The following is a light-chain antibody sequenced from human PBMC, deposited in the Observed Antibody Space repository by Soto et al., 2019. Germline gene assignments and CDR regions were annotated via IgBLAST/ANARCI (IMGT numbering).Light chain of an antibody. CDR2: EVS. CDR1: SSDVGGYNY. CDR3: SSYAGSNVV. J-gene: IGLJ2*01. Sequence: QSALTQPPSASGSPGQSVTISCTGTSSDVGGYNYVSWYQQHPGKAPKLMIYEVSKRPSGVPDRFSGSKSGNTASLTVSGLQAEYEDDYYCSSYAGSNVVFGGGTKLTVL. V-gene: IGLV2-8*01.